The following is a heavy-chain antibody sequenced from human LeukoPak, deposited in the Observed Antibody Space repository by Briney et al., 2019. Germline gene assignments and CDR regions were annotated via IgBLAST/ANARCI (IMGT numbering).Heavy chain of an antibody. CDR1: GNYW. CDR2: INSDGSST. J-gene: IGHJ4*02. V-gene: IGHV3-74*01. D-gene: IGHD5-12*01. Sequence: GGSLRLSCAASGNYWMHWVRQAPGKGLVWVSRINSDGSSTSYADSVKGRFTISRDNAKNTLYLQMNSLRAEDTAVYYCARDLVAERDYWGQGTLVTVSS. CDR3: ARDLVAERDY.